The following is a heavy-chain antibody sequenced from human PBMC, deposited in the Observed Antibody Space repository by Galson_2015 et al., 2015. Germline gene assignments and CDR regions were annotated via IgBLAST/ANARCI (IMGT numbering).Heavy chain of an antibody. CDR3: ARDREIFGVVRHDAFDI. Sequence: SVKVSCKASGGTFSSYAISWVRQAPGQGLEWMGGIIPIFGTANYAQKFQGRVTITADESTSTAYMELSSLRSEDTAVYYCARDREIFGVVRHDAFDIWGQGTMVTVSS. CDR1: GGTFSSYA. CDR2: IIPIFGTA. V-gene: IGHV1-69*13. J-gene: IGHJ3*02. D-gene: IGHD3-3*01.